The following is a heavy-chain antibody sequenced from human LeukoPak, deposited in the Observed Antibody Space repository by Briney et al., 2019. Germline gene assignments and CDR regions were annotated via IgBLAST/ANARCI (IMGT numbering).Heavy chain of an antibody. D-gene: IGHD3-22*01. V-gene: IGHV3-30*18. Sequence: GGSLRLSCAASGFNFSSYGMHWVRQAPGKGLEWVAVISYDGSNKYYADSVKGRFTISRDNSKNTLYLQMNSLRAEDTAVYYCAKAPGYYPYAFDIWGQGTMVTVSS. CDR2: ISYDGSNK. J-gene: IGHJ3*02. CDR1: GFNFSSYG. CDR3: AKAPGYYPYAFDI.